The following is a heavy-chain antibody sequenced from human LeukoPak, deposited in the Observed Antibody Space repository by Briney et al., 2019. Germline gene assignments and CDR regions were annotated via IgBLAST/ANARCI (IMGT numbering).Heavy chain of an antibody. J-gene: IGHJ4*02. V-gene: IGHV4-39*01. Sequence: KSSETLSLTCTVSGGSISSSSYYWGWIRQPPGKGLEWIGNIYYSGSTYYNPSLKGRVTISVDTSENQFSLKLSSVTAADTAVYYCAKWELLRLFDYWGQGTLVTVSS. CDR1: GGSISSSSYY. CDR2: IYYSGST. CDR3: AKWELLRLFDY. D-gene: IGHD1-26*01.